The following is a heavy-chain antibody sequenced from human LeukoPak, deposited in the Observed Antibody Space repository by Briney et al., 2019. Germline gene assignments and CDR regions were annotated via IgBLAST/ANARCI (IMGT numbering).Heavy chain of an antibody. CDR3: ARHRGYSYGSDAFDI. D-gene: IGHD5-18*01. CDR2: IYYSGST. V-gene: IGHV4-59*08. CDR1: GGSISSYY. Sequence: SETLSLTCTVSGGSISSYYWSWIRQPPGKGLEWIGYIYYSGSTNYNPSLKSRVTISVDTYKNQFSLKLSSVTAADTAVYYCARHRGYSYGSDAFDIWGQGTMVTVSS. J-gene: IGHJ3*02.